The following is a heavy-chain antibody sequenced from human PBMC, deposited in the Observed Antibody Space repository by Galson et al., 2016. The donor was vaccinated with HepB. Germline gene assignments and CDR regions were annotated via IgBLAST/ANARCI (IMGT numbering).Heavy chain of an antibody. CDR2: IYYSGST. D-gene: IGHD5-12*01. J-gene: IGHJ6*02. CDR1: GGSISSSSYY. CDR3: AGRGLYYYYYAMDV. Sequence: SETLSLTCTVSGGSISSSSYYWGWIRQTPGKGLEWVGSIYYSGSTDYNPSLKSRVTISVDTSKNQFSLKLSYVTAADTAFYYCAGRGLYYYYYAMDVWGQGTTVTVSS. V-gene: IGHV4-39*01.